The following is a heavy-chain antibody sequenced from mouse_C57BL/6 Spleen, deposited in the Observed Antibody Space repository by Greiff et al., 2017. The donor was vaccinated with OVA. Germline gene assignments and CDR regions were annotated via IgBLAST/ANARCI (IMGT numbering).Heavy chain of an antibody. D-gene: IGHD2-4*01. CDR1: GFTFSDYG. CDR3: ARGGLRREFAY. J-gene: IGHJ3*01. Sequence: EVQLVESGGGLVKPGGSLKLSCAASGFTFSDYGMHWVRQAPEKGLEWVAYISSGSSSIYYADTVKGRFTSSKEKAKKTLLLQMSRLRSDDTAMYYCARGGLRREFAYWGQGTLVTVSA. CDR2: ISSGSSSI. V-gene: IGHV5-17*01.